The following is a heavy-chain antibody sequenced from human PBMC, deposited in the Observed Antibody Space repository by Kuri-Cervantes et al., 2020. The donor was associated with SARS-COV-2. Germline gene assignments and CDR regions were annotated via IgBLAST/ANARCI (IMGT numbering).Heavy chain of an antibody. D-gene: IGHD7-27*01. J-gene: IGHJ4*02. V-gene: IGHV4-61*08. CDR2: IYYSGST. CDR3: ASLRTGEGPLLDY. Sequence: SETLSLTCTVSGGSISSGDYYWSWIRQPPGQGLEWIGYIYYSGSTNYNPSLKSRVTISVDTSKNQFSLKLSSVTAADTAVYYCASLRTGEGPLLDYWGQGTLVTVSS. CDR1: GGSISSGDYY.